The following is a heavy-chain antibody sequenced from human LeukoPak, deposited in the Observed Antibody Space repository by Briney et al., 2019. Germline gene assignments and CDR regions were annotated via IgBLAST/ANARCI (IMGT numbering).Heavy chain of an antibody. V-gene: IGHV1-3*01. CDR2: VSAANNP. D-gene: IGHD5-24*01. CDR3: AMSVEMPPIPSFDY. Sequence: SCAASGFTFSSYGMHWVRQAPGQGLELLGWVSAANNPEYSQKFQGRVVITRDASATTSYLELNSLRSEDTAVYYCAMSVEMPPIPSFDYWGQGTLVTVSS. CDR1: GFTFSSYG. J-gene: IGHJ4*02.